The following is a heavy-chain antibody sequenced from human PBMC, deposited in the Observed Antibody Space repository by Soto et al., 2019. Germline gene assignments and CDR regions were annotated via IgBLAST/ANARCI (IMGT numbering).Heavy chain of an antibody. CDR3: ARCGRFYYDSSERYFDY. J-gene: IGHJ4*02. Sequence: QVQLVQSGAEVKKPGSSVKVSCKASGGTFSSYAISWVRQAPGQGLEWMGGIIPIFGTANYAQKFQVRVTITADEATSTVYMELSSLRSEDTAGYYCARCGRFYYDSSERYFDYWGQGTLVTVSS. CDR2: IIPIFGTA. V-gene: IGHV1-69*01. CDR1: GGTFSSYA. D-gene: IGHD3-22*01.